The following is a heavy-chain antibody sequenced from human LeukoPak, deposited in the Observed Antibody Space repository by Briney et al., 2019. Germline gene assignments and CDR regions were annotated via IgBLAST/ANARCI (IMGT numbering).Heavy chain of an antibody. CDR3: AKGVLRYFDPRPF. CDR2: ISGSGGST. CDR1: GFTFSSYA. Sequence: GGSLRLSCAASGFTFSSYAMSWVRQAPGKGLEWVSLISGSGGSTNYADSVKGRFTISRDNSKNTLYLQMNSLRAEDTAVYYCAKGVLRYFDPRPFWGQGTLVTVSS. D-gene: IGHD3-9*01. V-gene: IGHV3-23*01. J-gene: IGHJ4*02.